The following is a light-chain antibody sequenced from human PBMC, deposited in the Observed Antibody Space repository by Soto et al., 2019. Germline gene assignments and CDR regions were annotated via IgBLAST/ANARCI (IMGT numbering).Light chain of an antibody. V-gene: IGKV3-11*01. CDR2: DAS. CDR1: QSVSSY. CDR3: QQRSNWSSH. J-gene: IGKJ3*01. Sequence: EIVLTQSPATLSLSPGERATLSCRASQSVSSYLAWYQQKPGQAPRLLIYDASNRATGIPARFNGSGSGTDFPLTISILGPEDLAVYYFQQRSNWSSHFSPGTKADIK.